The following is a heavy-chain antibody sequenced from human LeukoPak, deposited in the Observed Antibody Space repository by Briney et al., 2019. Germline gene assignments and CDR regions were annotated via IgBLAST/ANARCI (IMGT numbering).Heavy chain of an antibody. V-gene: IGHV3-21*01. CDR1: GFTFSSYS. Sequence: GGSLRLSCAASGFTFSSYSMNWVRQAPGKGLEWVSSISSSSSYIYYADSVKGRFTISRDNAKNSLYLQMNSLRAEDTAVYYCAREGKENYGMDVWGQGTTVTVSS. J-gene: IGHJ6*02. CDR3: AREGKENYGMDV. CDR2: ISSSSSYI.